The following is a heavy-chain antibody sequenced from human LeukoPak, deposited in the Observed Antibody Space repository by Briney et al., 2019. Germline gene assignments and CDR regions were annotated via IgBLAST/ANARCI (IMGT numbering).Heavy chain of an antibody. D-gene: IGHD2-2*01. J-gene: IGHJ3*02. CDR1: GFTFSSYA. Sequence: GGSLRLSCTASGFTFSSYAMSWVRQAPGKGLEWVSAISGSGGSTYYADSVKGRFTISRDNSKNTLYLQMNSLRAEDTAVYYCAKTLLYCSSTSCYAFDIWGQGTMATVSS. V-gene: IGHV3-23*01. CDR2: ISGSGGST. CDR3: AKTLLYCSSTSCYAFDI.